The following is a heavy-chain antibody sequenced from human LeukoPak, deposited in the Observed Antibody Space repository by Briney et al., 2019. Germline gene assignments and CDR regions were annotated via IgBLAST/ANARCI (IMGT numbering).Heavy chain of an antibody. D-gene: IGHD6-6*01. CDR2: INHSGST. CDR3: ARGLAARRAAAIGRYYFDY. V-gene: IGHV4-34*01. CDR1: GGSFSGYY. Sequence: SETLSLTCAVYGGSFSGYYWSWIRQPPGKGLEWIGEINHSGSTNYNPSLKSRVTISVDTSKNQFSLKLSSVPAADTAVYYCARGLAARRAAAIGRYYFDYWGQGTLVTVSS. J-gene: IGHJ4*02.